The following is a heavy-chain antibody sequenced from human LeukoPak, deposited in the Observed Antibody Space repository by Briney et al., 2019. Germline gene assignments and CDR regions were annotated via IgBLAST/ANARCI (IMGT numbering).Heavy chain of an antibody. Sequence: GGSLRLSCAASRFTISSYWMSWVRQAPGKGLEWVANIKQDGREKYYVDSVKGRFTISRDNAKNSLFLRMNSLRAEDTASYYCARGRVGGWYFDLWGRGTLVTVS. D-gene: IGHD2-21*01. CDR1: RFTISSYW. V-gene: IGHV3-7*01. J-gene: IGHJ2*01. CDR2: IKQDGREK. CDR3: ARGRVGGWYFDL.